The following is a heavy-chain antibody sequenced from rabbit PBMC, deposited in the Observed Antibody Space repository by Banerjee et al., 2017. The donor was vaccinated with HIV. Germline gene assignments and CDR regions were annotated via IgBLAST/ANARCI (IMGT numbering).Heavy chain of an antibody. D-gene: IGHD6-1*01. CDR3: ARSYYTDSYAAYAYAYFNL. CDR2: IYVGKGTT. J-gene: IGHJ4*01. CDR1: GFDLSNYY. Sequence: QVKETGGGLVQPGGSLTLSCKASGFDLSNYYMSWVRQAPGKGLEWIGIIYVGKGTTDYASWVNGRFTISSDNAQNTVDLQMNSLTAADTATYFCARSYYTDSYAAYAYAYFNLWGQGTLVTVS. V-gene: IGHV1S7*01.